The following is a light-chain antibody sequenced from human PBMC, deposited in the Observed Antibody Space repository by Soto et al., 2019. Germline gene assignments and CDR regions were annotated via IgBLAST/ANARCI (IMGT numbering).Light chain of an antibody. Sequence: EIVLTQSPGTLSLSPGERATLSCRASQSVSSSYLAWYQQKPGQAPRLLIYAASSRATGIPDRFSGSGSGSDFTLTISRLEPEDFAVYYCQQYGSRTYTFGQATKLEIK. CDR1: QSVSSSY. J-gene: IGKJ2*01. CDR3: QQYGSRTYT. CDR2: AAS. V-gene: IGKV3-20*01.